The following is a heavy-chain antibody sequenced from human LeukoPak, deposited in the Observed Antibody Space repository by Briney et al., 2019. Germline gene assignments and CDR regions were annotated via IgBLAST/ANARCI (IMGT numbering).Heavy chain of an antibody. J-gene: IGHJ3*02. Sequence: GGSPRLSCAASGFTFSSYAMSWVRQAPGKGLEWVSAISGSGGSTYYADSVKGRFTISRDNSKNTLYLQMNSLRAEDTAVYYCAEAPYYYDSSGTFDIWGQGTMVTVSS. CDR1: GFTFSSYA. V-gene: IGHV3-23*01. D-gene: IGHD3-22*01. CDR2: ISGSGGST. CDR3: AEAPYYYDSSGTFDI.